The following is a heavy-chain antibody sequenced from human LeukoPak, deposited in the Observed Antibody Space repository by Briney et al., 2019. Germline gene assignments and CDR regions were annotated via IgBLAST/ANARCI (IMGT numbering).Heavy chain of an antibody. CDR3: ARDHTGETFLDAFDI. Sequence: GASVKVSCKSSGYAFTVHGISWVRQAPGQGLEWMGWISPYNGQTKFAQKFQGRVNLTIDTYRSIVYTEVKSLRSDDTAVYYCARDHTGETFLDAFDIWGQGTMVTVAS. J-gene: IGHJ3*02. CDR2: ISPYNGQT. V-gene: IGHV1-18*01. CDR1: GYAFTVHG. D-gene: IGHD1-1*01.